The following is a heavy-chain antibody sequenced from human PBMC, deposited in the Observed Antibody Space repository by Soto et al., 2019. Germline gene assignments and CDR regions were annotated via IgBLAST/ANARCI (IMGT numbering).Heavy chain of an antibody. CDR1: GGSISSYY. CDR2: IYYSGST. CDR3: ARKIASFDD. D-gene: IGHD6-13*01. J-gene: IGHJ4*02. Sequence: SETLSLTCTVSGGSISSYYWSWIRQPPGKGLEWIGYIYYSGSTNYNPSLKSRVTISVDTSKNQFSLKLSSVTAADTAVYYCARKIASFDDWGQGTLVNVAS. V-gene: IGHV4-59*01.